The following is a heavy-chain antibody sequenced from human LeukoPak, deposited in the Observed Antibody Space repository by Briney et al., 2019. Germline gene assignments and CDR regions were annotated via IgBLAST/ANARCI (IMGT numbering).Heavy chain of an antibody. V-gene: IGHV3-11*04. CDR2: ISSSGSTI. J-gene: IGHJ4*02. CDR3: AIDQPPSVY. Sequence: GGSLRLSCAVSGCTFSDYYINWIRQAPGKGLEWVSYISSSGSTIYYADSVKGRFTISRDNAKNSLYLQMNSLRAEDTAVYYCAIDQPPSVYWGQRTLVTVSS. CDR1: GCTFSDYY.